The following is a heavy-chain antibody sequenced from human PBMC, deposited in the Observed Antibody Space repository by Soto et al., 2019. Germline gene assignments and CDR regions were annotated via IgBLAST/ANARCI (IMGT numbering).Heavy chain of an antibody. D-gene: IGHD3-22*01. CDR3: TEVSDSSGDGPTH. Sequence: PGGSLRLSCAASGFTFSNAWMNWVRQAPGKGLEWVGRIKSKTDGGTTDYAAPVKGRFTISRDDSKNTLYLQMNSLKTEDTAVYYCTEVSDSSGDGPTHWGQGTLVTVSS. V-gene: IGHV3-15*07. CDR1: GFTFSNAW. J-gene: IGHJ4*02. CDR2: IKSKTDGGTT.